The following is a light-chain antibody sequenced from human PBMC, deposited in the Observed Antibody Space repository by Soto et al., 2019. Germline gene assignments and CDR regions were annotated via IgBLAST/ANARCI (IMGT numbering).Light chain of an antibody. V-gene: IGKV1-5*03. Sequence: IQLTQSPSSLSASVGDRVTITCWASQTISSWLAWYQQKPGKAPKLLIYKASTLKSGVPSRFSGSGSGTEFTLTISSLQPEDVATYYCQHFNSYSEAFGQGTKVDIK. J-gene: IGKJ1*01. CDR3: QHFNSYSEA. CDR1: QTISSW. CDR2: KAS.